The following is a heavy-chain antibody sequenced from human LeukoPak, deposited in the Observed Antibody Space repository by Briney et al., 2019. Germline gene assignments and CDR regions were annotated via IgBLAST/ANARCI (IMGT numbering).Heavy chain of an antibody. CDR2: IYSGGST. Sequence: GGSLRLSCAASGFTVSSNYMSWARQAPGKGLEWVSVIYSGGSTYYADSVKGRFTISRDNSKNTLYLQMNSLRAKDTAVYYCARDHRAYYYDSSGYYLDYWGQGTLVTVSS. CDR3: ARDHRAYYYDSSGYYLDY. CDR1: GFTVSSNY. D-gene: IGHD3-22*01. V-gene: IGHV3-53*01. J-gene: IGHJ4*02.